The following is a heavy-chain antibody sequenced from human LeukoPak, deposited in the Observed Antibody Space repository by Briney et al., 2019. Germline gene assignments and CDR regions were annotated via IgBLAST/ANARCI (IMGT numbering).Heavy chain of an antibody. V-gene: IGHV3-21*01. D-gene: IGHD3-22*01. Sequence: GGSLRLSCAASGFTFSSYSMNWVRQAPGKGLEWVSSISSSSSYIYYADSVKGRFTISRDNAKNSLHLQMNSLRAEDTAVYYCAKNYYDSSGLYDYWGQGTLVIVSS. CDR1: GFTFSSYS. CDR3: AKNYYDSSGLYDY. J-gene: IGHJ4*02. CDR2: ISSSSSYI.